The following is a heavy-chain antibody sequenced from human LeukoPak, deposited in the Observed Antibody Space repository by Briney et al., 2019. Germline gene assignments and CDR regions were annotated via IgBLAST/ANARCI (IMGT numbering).Heavy chain of an antibody. CDR1: GFTSGTSW. CDR2: INQDGSAQ. CDR3: ARSAR. V-gene: IGHV3-7*01. Sequence: GGSLRLSCAASGFTSGTSWMGWVRQAPGKGLEWVANINQDGSAQYYVDSVKGRFTISRDNAKSSLYLQMNSLRAEDTAVYYCARSARWGQGTLVTVSS. J-gene: IGHJ4*02.